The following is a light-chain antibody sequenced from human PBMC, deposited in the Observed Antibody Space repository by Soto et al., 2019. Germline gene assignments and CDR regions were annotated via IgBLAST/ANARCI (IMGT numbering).Light chain of an antibody. CDR1: QSVSTS. Sequence: EIVLTQSPATLSLSPGERATLSCRASQSVSTSLAWYQQRPGQAPRLLIFDVSNRAAGTPARFSGSGSGTDFTLTISSLEPEDFAVYYCQQRSSWPWTFGQGTKVEIK. J-gene: IGKJ1*01. V-gene: IGKV3-11*01. CDR2: DVS. CDR3: QQRSSWPWT.